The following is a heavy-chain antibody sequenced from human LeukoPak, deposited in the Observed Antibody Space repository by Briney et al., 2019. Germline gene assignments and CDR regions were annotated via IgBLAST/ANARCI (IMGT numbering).Heavy chain of an antibody. CDR3: ARGRRDGYNYWYFDL. Sequence: SETLSLTCAVSGGSISSGGYSWSWIRQPPGKGLEWIGYIYHSGSTYYNPSLKSRVTISVDRSKNQFSLKLSSVTAADTAVYYCARGRRDGYNYWYFDLWARGTLVTVSS. D-gene: IGHD5-24*01. J-gene: IGHJ2*01. V-gene: IGHV4-30-2*01. CDR2: IYHSGST. CDR1: GGSISSGGYS.